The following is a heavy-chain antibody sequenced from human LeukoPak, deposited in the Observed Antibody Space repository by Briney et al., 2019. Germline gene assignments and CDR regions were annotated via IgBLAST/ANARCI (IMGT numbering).Heavy chain of an antibody. J-gene: IGHJ6*03. Sequence: GGSLRLSCAASGFTFSGSAMHWVRQAPGKGLEWVSAISGSGGSTYYADSVKGRFTISRDNSKNTLYLQMNSLRAEDTAVYCCAKDGGEYYDILTGYYPRLYYMDVWGKGTTVTISS. D-gene: IGHD3-9*01. CDR3: AKDGGEYYDILTGYYPRLYYMDV. CDR2: ISGSGGST. V-gene: IGHV3-23*01. CDR1: GFTFSGSA.